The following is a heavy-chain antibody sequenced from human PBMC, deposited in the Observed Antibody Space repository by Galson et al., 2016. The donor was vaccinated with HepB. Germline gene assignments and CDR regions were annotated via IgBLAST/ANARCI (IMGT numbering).Heavy chain of an antibody. CDR1: GYSFTSSD. J-gene: IGHJ4*02. V-gene: IGHV1-8*01. CDR3: ARGQGFLEAFHY. Sequence: SVKVSCKASGYSFTSSDINWVRQAPGQGLEWMGWLNPKSGNTGYAKKFQGRITMTRDTSITTAYMELNSLRSEDTAVYYCARGQGFLEAFHYWGQGTLVTVFS. CDR2: LNPKSGNT. D-gene: IGHD3-3*01.